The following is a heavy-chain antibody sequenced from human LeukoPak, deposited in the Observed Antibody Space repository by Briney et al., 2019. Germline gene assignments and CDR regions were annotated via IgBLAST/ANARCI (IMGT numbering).Heavy chain of an antibody. CDR1: GFTFSSYG. Sequence: GGSLRLSCAASGFTFSSYGMSWVRQAPGKGLEWVSAISGSGGSTYYADSVKGRFTISRDNSKNTLYLQMNSLRAEDTAVYYCAKDLPHYYDSSGYRRVDYWGQGTLVTVSS. J-gene: IGHJ4*02. D-gene: IGHD3-22*01. CDR3: AKDLPHYYDSSGYRRVDY. V-gene: IGHV3-23*01. CDR2: ISGSGGST.